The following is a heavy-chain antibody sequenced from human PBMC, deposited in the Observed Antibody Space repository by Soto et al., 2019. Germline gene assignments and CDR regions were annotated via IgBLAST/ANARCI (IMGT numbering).Heavy chain of an antibody. CDR3: ARYIAASGTYYFDY. J-gene: IGHJ4*02. V-gene: IGHV4-4*02. CDR1: GGRIRNRYW. CDR2: IYHSGSA. D-gene: IGHD6-13*01. Sequence: SEALALTSFFYGGRIRNRYWRSWVRQPPGKGLEWIGEIYHSGSANYNPSLKSRVTISVDNSKNQFSLKLSSVTAADTAVYYSARYIAASGTYYFDYWGQG.